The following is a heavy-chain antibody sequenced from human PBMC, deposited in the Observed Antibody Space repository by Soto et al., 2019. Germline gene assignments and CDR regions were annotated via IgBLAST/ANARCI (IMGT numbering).Heavy chain of an antibody. D-gene: IGHD6-13*01. CDR2: IVVGSGNT. J-gene: IGHJ6*02. V-gene: IGHV1-58*01. CDR1: GFTFTSSA. Sequence: QMQLVQSGPEVKKPGTSVKVSCKASGFTFTSSAVQWVRQARGQRLEWIGWIVVGSGNTNYAQKFQERVTITRDMSTSTAYVELSSLRSEDTAVYYCAADTPSSSWSHYYYGMDVWGQGTTVTVSS. CDR3: AADTPSSSWSHYYYGMDV.